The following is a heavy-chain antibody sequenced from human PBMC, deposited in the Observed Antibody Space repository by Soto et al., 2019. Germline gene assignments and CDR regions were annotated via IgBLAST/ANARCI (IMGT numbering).Heavy chain of an antibody. CDR2: IYYSGST. Sequence: QVQLQESGPGLVKPSQTLSLTCTVSGGSINSGDYYWSWIRQPPGKGLEWIGYIYYSGSTYYNPSLKSRVTMSLDTSKNQYSLKLSSVTAADTAVYYCARDQGSYSGRYQFYYWGQGTLVTVSS. V-gene: IGHV4-30-4*01. J-gene: IGHJ4*02. D-gene: IGHD1-26*01. CDR1: GGSINSGDYY. CDR3: ARDQGSYSGRYQFYY.